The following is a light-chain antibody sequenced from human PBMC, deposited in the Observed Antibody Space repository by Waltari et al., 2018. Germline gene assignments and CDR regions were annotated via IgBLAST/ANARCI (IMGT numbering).Light chain of an antibody. V-gene: IGLV3-21*04. Sequence: SYVLTQPPSVSVAPGETSSFACGGKHIGFSIVHWYQQKPGQAPVLVIYADTDRPSGIPERFSGSNSGNTATLTISRVEAGDEADYYCQVWDSNNDHAFWVFGGGTNLTVL. CDR1: HIGFSI. CDR3: QVWDSNNDHAFWV. J-gene: IGLJ3*02. CDR2: ADT.